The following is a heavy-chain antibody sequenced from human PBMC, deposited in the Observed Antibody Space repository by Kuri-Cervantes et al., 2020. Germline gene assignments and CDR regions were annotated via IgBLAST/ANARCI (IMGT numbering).Heavy chain of an antibody. CDR3: AKLLLWFGELFYPWSDFDY. V-gene: IGHV3-74*01. J-gene: IGHJ4*02. D-gene: IGHD3-10*01. Sequence: GESLKISCAASGFTFSSFWMHWVRQAPGKGLVWVSRINSDGSTTNYADSVKGRFTITRDNAKNTMYLQMNSLIAEDTAVYYCAKLLLWFGELFYPWSDFDYWGKGTMVTVSS. CDR1: GFTFSSFW. CDR2: INSDGSTT.